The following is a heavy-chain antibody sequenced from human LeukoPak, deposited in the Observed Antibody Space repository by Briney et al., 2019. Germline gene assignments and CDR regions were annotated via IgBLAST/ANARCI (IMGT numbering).Heavy chain of an antibody. CDR2: IYSGGST. CDR1: GFTVSSNY. V-gene: IGHV3-53*01. CDR3: ASRGPYGDYVI. J-gene: IGHJ3*02. D-gene: IGHD4-17*01. Sequence: QSGGSLRLSCAASGFTVSSNYMSWVRQAPGKGLEWVSVIYSGGSTYYADSVEGRFTISRDNSKSTLYLQMNSLRAEDTAVYYCASRGPYGDYVIWGQGTMVTVSS.